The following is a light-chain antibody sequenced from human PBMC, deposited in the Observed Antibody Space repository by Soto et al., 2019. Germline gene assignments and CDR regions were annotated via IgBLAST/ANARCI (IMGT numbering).Light chain of an antibody. CDR3: QQYGRSPT. CDR1: QSVSSNY. V-gene: IGKV3-20*01. Sequence: EIVLTQSPGTLSLSPGERATLSCRSSQSVSSNYLAWYQQKPDQAPRLVIYDVSGRATGIPDRFSGSGSGTDFTLTISRLEPEDFAVYYCQQYGRSPTFGQGTKXXXK. J-gene: IGKJ1*01. CDR2: DVS.